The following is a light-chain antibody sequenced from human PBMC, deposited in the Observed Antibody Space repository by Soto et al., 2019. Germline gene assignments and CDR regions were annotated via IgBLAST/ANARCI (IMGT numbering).Light chain of an antibody. CDR2: GAS. Sequence: EIVLTQSPGTLSLSPGERATLSCRASQSVSSSSYLAWYQQKPGQAPRLLIYGASSRATGIPDRFSGSGSASDFTLTISRLEPEDLAVYYCRQYGSSPSYTFGQGNKLEIK. V-gene: IGKV3-20*01. CDR3: RQYGSSPSYT. J-gene: IGKJ2*01. CDR1: QSVSSSSY.